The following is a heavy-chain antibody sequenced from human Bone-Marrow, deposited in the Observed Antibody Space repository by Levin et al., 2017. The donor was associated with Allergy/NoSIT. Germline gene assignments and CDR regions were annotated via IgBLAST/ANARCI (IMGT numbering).Heavy chain of an antibody. V-gene: IGHV3-30-3*01. CDR2: ISYDGSNK. CDR1: GFTFSSYA. D-gene: IGHD6-6*01. J-gene: IGHJ6*02. CDR3: ARDEIAARGATNYYYDGMDV. Sequence: PGGSLRLSCAASGFTFSSYAMHWVRQAPGKGLEWVAVISYDGSNKYYADSVKGRFTISRDNSKNTLYLQMNSLRAEDTAVYYCARDEIAARGATNYYYDGMDVWGQGTTVTVSS.